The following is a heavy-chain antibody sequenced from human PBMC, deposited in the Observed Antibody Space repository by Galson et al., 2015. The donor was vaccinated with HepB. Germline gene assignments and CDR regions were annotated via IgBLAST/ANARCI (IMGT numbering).Heavy chain of an antibody. CDR2: TYYRSKWYN. CDR3: ARGAGSSSWGPFDY. CDR1: GDSVSSKSAA. J-gene: IGHJ4*02. D-gene: IGHD6-13*01. V-gene: IGHV6-1*01. Sequence: CAISGDSVSSKSAAWNWIRQSPSRGLEWLGRTYYRSKWYNDYAVSVKSRITINPDTSKNQFSLQLNSVTPEDTAVYYCARGAGSSSWGPFDYWGQGTLVTVSS.